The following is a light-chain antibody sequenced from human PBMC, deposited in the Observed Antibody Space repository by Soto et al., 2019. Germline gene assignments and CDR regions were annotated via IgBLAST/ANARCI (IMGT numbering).Light chain of an antibody. CDR2: KAS. V-gene: IGKV1-5*03. CDR3: QQCDSSSYT. Sequence: DVQMTQSPSTLSASVGDRVTITCRASQSIGRSLAWYQQKPGKAPKLLIFKASTLESGVPSRFSGSGSGTEFTLTINSLQPDDFATYYCQQCDSSSYTFGQGIKVDIK. CDR1: QSIGRS. J-gene: IGKJ2*01.